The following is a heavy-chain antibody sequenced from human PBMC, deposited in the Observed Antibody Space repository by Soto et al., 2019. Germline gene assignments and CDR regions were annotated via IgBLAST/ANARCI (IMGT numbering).Heavy chain of an antibody. D-gene: IGHD6-19*01. Sequence: TSETLSLTCTVSSGSIGRSSYYWGWIRQPPGKGLEWIGSIYYSEYTYYNPSLESRVTISADTSKNQFSLRLSSVTATDTAVYYCASTQQWLAAQIDYWGQGTLVTVSS. J-gene: IGHJ4*02. CDR2: IYYSEYT. CDR3: ASTQQWLAAQIDY. CDR1: SGSIGRSSYY. V-gene: IGHV4-39*01.